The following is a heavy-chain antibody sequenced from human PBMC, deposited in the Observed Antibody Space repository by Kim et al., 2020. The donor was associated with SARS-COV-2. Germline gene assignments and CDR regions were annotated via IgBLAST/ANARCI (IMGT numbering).Heavy chain of an antibody. J-gene: IGHJ4*02. CDR2: ISRDGSDT. V-gene: IGHV3-74*01. D-gene: IGHD3-10*01. CDR3: TTELSRGHS. Sequence: GGSLRLSCAASGLTFSNYLMHWVRQTPGMGLMWVSRISRDGSDTRYADSVKGRFTISRDNAKNTVYLQMNSLRAEDTAVYYCTTELSRGHSWGQGTMVTV. CDR1: GLTFSNYL.